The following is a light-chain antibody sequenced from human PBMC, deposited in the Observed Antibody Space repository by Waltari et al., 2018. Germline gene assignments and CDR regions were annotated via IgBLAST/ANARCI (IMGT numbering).Light chain of an antibody. CDR1: RSNIGNNY. Sequence: QSVLTQPPPASGTPGPRVTISCSGSRSNIGNNYVYWYQQRPGTAPKLLIYRNNQRPSGVPDRFSGSKSGTSASLAISGLRSEDEADYYCAAWDDSLSGRVFGGGTKVTVL. V-gene: IGLV1-47*01. CDR2: RNN. CDR3: AAWDDSLSGRV. J-gene: IGLJ3*02.